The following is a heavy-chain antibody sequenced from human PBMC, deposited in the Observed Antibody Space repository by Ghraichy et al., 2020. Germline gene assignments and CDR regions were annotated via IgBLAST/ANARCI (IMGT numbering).Heavy chain of an antibody. V-gene: IGHV3-74*01. D-gene: IGHD5-24*01. CDR1: GFTFSSYW. Sequence: GGSLRLSCAASGFTFSSYWMHWVRQAPGKGLVWVSRINSDGSSTSYADSVKGRFTISRDNAKNTLYLQMNSLRAEDTAVYYCARAGVEMATSEWEDYWGQGTLVTVSS. CDR3: ARAGVEMATSEWEDY. J-gene: IGHJ4*02. CDR2: INSDGSST.